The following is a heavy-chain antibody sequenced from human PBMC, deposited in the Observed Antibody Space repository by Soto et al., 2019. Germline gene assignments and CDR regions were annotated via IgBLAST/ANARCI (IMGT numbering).Heavy chain of an antibody. Sequence: QVQLVQSGAEVRKPGSSVKVSCKASGGTFSRHGISWVRQAPGQGLEWMGGIIPIFGTANHAQKFQGRVTITADESTSTAYMELSSLRSEDTAVYYCASVNSGSYYGTFDYWGQGTLVTVSS. D-gene: IGHD1-26*01. CDR1: GGTFSRHG. V-gene: IGHV1-69*01. CDR3: ASVNSGSYYGTFDY. CDR2: IIPIFGTA. J-gene: IGHJ4*02.